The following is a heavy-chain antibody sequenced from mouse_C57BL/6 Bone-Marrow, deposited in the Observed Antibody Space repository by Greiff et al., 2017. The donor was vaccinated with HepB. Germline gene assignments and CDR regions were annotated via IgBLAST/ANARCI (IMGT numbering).Heavy chain of an antibody. Sequence: VQLKESGPGLVKPSQSLSLTCSVTGYSITSGYYWNWIRQFPGNKLEWMGYISYDGSNNYNPSLKNRISITRDTSKNQFFLKLNSVTTEDTATYYCACNYLFAYWGQGTLVTVSA. CDR3: ACNYLFAY. CDR1: GYSITSGYY. CDR2: ISYDGSN. V-gene: IGHV3-6*01. J-gene: IGHJ3*01. D-gene: IGHD2-1*01.